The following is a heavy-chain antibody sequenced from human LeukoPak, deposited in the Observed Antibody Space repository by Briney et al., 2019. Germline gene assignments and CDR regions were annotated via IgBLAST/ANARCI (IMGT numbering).Heavy chain of an antibody. CDR1: GGSFSGYY. CDR2: INHSGST. J-gene: IGHJ4*02. D-gene: IGHD6-19*01. Sequence: PSETLSLTCAVYGGSFSGYYWSWIRQPPGKGLEWIGEINHSGSTNYNPSLKSRVTISVDTSKNQFSLKLSSVTAADTAVYYCARVVGAVAGTLSYFDYWGQGTLVTVSS. CDR3: ARVVGAVAGTLSYFDY. V-gene: IGHV4-34*01.